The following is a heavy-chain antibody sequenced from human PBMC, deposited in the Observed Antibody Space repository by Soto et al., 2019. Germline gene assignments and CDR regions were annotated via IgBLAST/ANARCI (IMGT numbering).Heavy chain of an antibody. J-gene: IGHJ6*02. CDR2: INIDGSST. CDR1: GFTFSSYW. D-gene: IGHD1-26*01. CDR3: ARASQEGVVGAVSLYYYGMDV. Sequence: GGSLRLSCAASGFTFSSYWMHWVRQAPGKGLVWVSRINIDGSSTSYADSVKGRFTISRDNAKNTLELQRNSLSAEDTAVYDCARASQEGVVGAVSLYYYGMDVWGQGTTVTVSS. V-gene: IGHV3-74*01.